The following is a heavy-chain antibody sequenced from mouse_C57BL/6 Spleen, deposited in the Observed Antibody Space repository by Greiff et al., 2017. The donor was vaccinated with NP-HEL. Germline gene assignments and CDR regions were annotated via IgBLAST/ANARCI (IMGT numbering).Heavy chain of an antibody. CDR1: GYTFTDYT. J-gene: IGHJ4*01. CDR2: IYPSAGST. Sequence: QVQLQQSDAELVKPGASVKISCKASGYTFTDYTIHWMKQRPEQGLEWIGYIYPSAGSTKYNEKFKGKATLTADKSSSTAYMQLNSLTSEDSAVYFCARDYYSKPSYALDYWGQGTSVTVSS. D-gene: IGHD2-5*01. CDR3: ARDYYSKPSYALDY. V-gene: IGHV1-78*01.